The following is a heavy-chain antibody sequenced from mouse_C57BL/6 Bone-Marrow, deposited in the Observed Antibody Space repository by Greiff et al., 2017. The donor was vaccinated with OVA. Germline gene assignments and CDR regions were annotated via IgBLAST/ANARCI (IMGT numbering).Heavy chain of an antibody. CDR2: IYPRSGNT. CDR3: ARGVWLRLYYFDY. Sequence: VQLQESGAELARPGASVKLSCKASGYTFTSYGISWVKQRTGQGLEWIGEIYPRSGNTYYNEKFKGKATLTADKPSSTAYMELRSLTSEDSAVYFCARGVWLRLYYFDYWGQGTTLTVSS. J-gene: IGHJ2*01. V-gene: IGHV1-81*01. D-gene: IGHD2-2*01. CDR1: GYTFTSYG.